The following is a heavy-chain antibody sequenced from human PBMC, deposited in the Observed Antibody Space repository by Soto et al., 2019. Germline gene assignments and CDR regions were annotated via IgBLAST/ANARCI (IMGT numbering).Heavy chain of an antibody. CDR1: GDSIRSGDYY. Sequence: LSVTCNVSGDSIRSGDYYWSWIRQPPGRGLEWIGYIYYSGGTYFDPSLENRVTISIHPEKNHFTLQLRSVTASATAVYYCARKVYYDSTGYYGLDVWGQ. CDR2: IYYSGGT. D-gene: IGHD3-22*01. CDR3: ARKVYYDSTGYYGLDV. V-gene: IGHV4-30-4*01. J-gene: IGHJ3*01.